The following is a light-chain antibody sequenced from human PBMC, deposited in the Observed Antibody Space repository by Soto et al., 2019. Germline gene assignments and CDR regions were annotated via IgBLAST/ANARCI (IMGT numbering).Light chain of an antibody. CDR1: SSDVGGYNY. CDR3: SSYTSSSTSSV. CDR2: DVS. J-gene: IGLJ1*01. Sequence: QSALTQPASVSWAPGQSITISCTGTSSDVGGYNYVSWYQQHPGKAPKLMIYDVSNRPSGVSNRFSGSKSGNTASLTISGLQAEDAADYYCSSYTSSSTSSVFGTGPKVTVL. V-gene: IGLV2-14*01.